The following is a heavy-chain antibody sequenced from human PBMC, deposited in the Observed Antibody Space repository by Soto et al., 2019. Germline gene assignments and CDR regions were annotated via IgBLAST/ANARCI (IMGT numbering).Heavy chain of an antibody. Sequence: GGSLKLSCAASGFTFTNPLLNWGRQAPGKGLEWVGRIKSKTDGGTTDYAEPVKGRFAISRDDSNNMVYLQMNSLKIEDTAVYYCTTDSYSTIIIVRFDYWGHGTLVTVSS. J-gene: IGHJ4*01. D-gene: IGHD3-22*01. V-gene: IGHV3-15*07. CDR2: IKSKTDGGTT. CDR1: GFTFTNPL. CDR3: TTDSYSTIIIVRFDY.